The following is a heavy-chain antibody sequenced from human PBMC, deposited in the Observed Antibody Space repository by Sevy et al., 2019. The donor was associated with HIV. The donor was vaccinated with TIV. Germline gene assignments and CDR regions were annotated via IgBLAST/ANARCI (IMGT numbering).Heavy chain of an antibody. D-gene: IGHD2-21*02. V-gene: IGHV3-30*03. Sequence: GGSLRLSCAASGFTFSNYDLHWVRQPPGKGLDWVAVISHDGRYKNYADSVKVRFTISRDNLRNTLFLQMDSLRPDDTAVYFCARLVSCGGDCYYLDSWGQGALVTVSS. J-gene: IGHJ4*02. CDR3: ARLVSCGGDCYYLDS. CDR2: ISHDGRYK. CDR1: GFTFSNYD.